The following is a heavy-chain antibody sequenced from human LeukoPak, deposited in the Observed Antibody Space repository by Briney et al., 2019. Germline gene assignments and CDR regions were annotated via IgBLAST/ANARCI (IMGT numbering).Heavy chain of an antibody. CDR1: GGSFSGYY. V-gene: IGHV4-34*01. J-gene: IGHJ6*03. CDR2: INHSGST. CDR3: ARAEGAHYDILTGYYYYYYMDV. Sequence: SETLSLTCAVYGGSFSGYYWSWIRQPPGKGLEWIGEINHSGSTYFNPSLKSRVNISVDTSKNQFSLKLSSVTAADTAVYYCARAEGAHYDILTGYYYYYYMDVWGKGTTVTVSS. D-gene: IGHD3-9*01.